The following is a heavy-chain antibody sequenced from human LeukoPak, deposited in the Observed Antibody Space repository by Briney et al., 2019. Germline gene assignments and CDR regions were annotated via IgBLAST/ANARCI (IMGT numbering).Heavy chain of an antibody. CDR1: GFTFNNYA. V-gene: IGHV3-23*01. CDR2: ISGSDAGT. Sequence: GGSLRLSCAASGFTFNNYAMSWVRQAPGKGLEWVSAISGSDAGTYYADSVKGRFTISRDNAKNSLYLQMNSLRAEDTAVYYCARVFADYVWGSQFYYFDYWGQGTLVTVSS. CDR3: ARVFADYVWGSQFYYFDY. D-gene: IGHD3-16*01. J-gene: IGHJ4*02.